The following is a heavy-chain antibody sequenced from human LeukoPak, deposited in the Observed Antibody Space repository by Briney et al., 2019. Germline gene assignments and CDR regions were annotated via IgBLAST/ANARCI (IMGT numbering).Heavy chain of an antibody. J-gene: IGHJ4*02. D-gene: IGHD6-13*01. CDR3: ANLDSSSWLYFDY. V-gene: IGHV3-11*01. Sequence: PGGSLRLSCAASGFTFSDYYMSWIRQAPGKALEWVSYVSSGSSTIYYADSVKGRFTVSRDNGKRSLYLHMNSLRAEDTAVYYCANLDSSSWLYFDYWGQGTLVTVSS. CDR1: GFTFSDYY. CDR2: VSSGSSTI.